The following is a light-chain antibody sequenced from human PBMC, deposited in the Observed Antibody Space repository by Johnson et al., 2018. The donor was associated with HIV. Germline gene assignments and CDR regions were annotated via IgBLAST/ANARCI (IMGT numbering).Light chain of an antibody. V-gene: IGLV1-51*01. CDR2: DNN. CDR3: GTWDSSLSAYV. CDR1: SSNIGYNY. J-gene: IGLJ1*01. Sequence: QAVLTQPPSVSAAPGQKVTISCSGSSSNIGYNYVSWYQQLPGTAPKLLIYDNNKRPSGIPDRFSGSKSGTSATLGITRLQTGDEADYYCGTWDSSLSAYVLGTGTKVPVL.